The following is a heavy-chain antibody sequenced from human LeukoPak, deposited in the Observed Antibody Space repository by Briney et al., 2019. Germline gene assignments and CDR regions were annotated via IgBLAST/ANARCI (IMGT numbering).Heavy chain of an antibody. CDR1: GASVSSSTYF. D-gene: IGHD2-15*01. V-gene: IGHV4-39*06. CDR2: GSDSGAT. J-gene: IGHJ5*01. CDR3: ASRMVVSPSGIETWFDS. Sequence: KPSETLSLTCAVSGASVSSSTYFWVWIPPPQGQGPEWLGSGSDSGATYYNPCQKSRVPISLDTSKNQITLTMTSVTIADRAVYFCASRMVVSPSGIETWFDSWGQGTLVTVSS.